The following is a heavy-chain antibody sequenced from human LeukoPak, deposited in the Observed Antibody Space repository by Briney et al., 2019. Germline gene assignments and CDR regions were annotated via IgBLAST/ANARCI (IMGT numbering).Heavy chain of an antibody. D-gene: IGHD6-13*01. Sequence: GGSLRLSCAASGFTFSSYWMHWVRQAPGKGLVWVSRINSDGSSTSYADSVKGRFTISRDNAKNTLYLQMNSLRAEDTAVYYCAKDYDSSWDFDYWGQGTLVTVS. V-gene: IGHV3-74*01. CDR3: AKDYDSSWDFDY. CDR2: INSDGSST. J-gene: IGHJ4*02. CDR1: GFTFSSYW.